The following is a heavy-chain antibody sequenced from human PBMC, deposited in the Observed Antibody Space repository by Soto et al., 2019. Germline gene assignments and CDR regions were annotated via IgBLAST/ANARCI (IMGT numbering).Heavy chain of an antibody. Sequence: PGGSLRLSCAASGFTVSSNYMSWVRQAPGKGLEWVSVIYSGGSTYYADSVKGRFTISRDNSKNTLYLQMNSLRAEDTAVYYCAKDSVVAAAGTGYYGMDVWGQGTTVTVSS. CDR3: AKDSVVAAAGTGYYGMDV. D-gene: IGHD6-13*01. V-gene: IGHV3-66*01. J-gene: IGHJ6*02. CDR1: GFTVSSNY. CDR2: IYSGGST.